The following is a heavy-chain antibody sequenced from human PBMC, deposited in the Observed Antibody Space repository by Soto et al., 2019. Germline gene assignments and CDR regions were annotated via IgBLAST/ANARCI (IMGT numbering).Heavy chain of an antibody. CDR3: ARFYCGSTSCYPLGDWFDH. CDR1: GYSFNSYC. D-gene: IGHD2-2*01. CDR2: IYPGDSDT. J-gene: IGHJ5*02. Sequence: PXESLKVTSKGCGYSFNSYCISWVRQMPGKGLEWMGIIYPGDSDTRYSPSFQGQVTISADKSISTAYLQWSSLKAADTAMYYCARFYCGSTSCYPLGDWFDHWGQGTLVTVSS. V-gene: IGHV5-51*01.